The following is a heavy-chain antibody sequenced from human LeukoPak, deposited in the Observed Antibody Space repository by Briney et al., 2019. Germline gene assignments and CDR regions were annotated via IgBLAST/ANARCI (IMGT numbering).Heavy chain of an antibody. CDR2: ISWNSGSI. Sequence: GRSLRLSCAASGLTFDDYAMHWVRQAPGKGLEWVSGISWNSGSIGYADSVKGRFTISRDNAKNSLYLQMNSLRAEDMALYYCAKDIGYSSGWYSAFDIWGQGTMVTVSS. CDR1: GLTFDDYA. J-gene: IGHJ3*02. D-gene: IGHD6-19*01. CDR3: AKDIGYSSGWYSAFDI. V-gene: IGHV3-9*03.